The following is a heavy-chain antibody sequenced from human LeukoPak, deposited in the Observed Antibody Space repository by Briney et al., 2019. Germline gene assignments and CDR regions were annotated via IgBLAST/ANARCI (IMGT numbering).Heavy chain of an antibody. CDR2: IKQDGSEK. CDR1: GGSISSYY. V-gene: IGHV3-7*01. D-gene: IGHD3-16*01. Sequence: ETLPLTCTVSGGSISSYYWSWIRQPPGKGLEWVANIKQDGSEKYYVDSVKGRFTISRDNAKNSLYLQMNSLRAEDTAVYYCARDPSRGDYGMDVWGQGTTVTVSS. CDR3: ARDPSRGDYGMDV. J-gene: IGHJ6*02.